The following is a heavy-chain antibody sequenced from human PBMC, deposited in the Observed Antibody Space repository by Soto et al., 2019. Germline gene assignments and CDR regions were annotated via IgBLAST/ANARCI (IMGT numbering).Heavy chain of an antibody. V-gene: IGHV3-23*01. CDR3: AKGRKPGGGAFDI. J-gene: IGHJ3*02. D-gene: IGHD3-10*01. CDR2: ISGSGGST. CDR1: GFTFSSYA. Sequence: PGGSLRLSCAASGFTFSSYAMSWVRQAPGKGLEWVSAISGSGGSTYYADSVKGRLTISRDNSKNTLYLQMNSLRAEDTAVYYCAKGRKPGGGAFDIWGQGTMVTVSS.